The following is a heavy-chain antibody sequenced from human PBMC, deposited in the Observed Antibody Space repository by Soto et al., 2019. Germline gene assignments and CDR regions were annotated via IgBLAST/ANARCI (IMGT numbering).Heavy chain of an antibody. Sequence: ASVKVSCKASGYTFTSYAMHWVRQAPGQRLEWMGWINAGNGNTKYSQKFQGKVTITRDTSASTAYMELSSLRSEDTAVYYCARGVAPYYFDYWGQGTLVTVSS. CDR1: GYTFTSYA. V-gene: IGHV1-3*01. CDR2: INAGNGNT. D-gene: IGHD2-15*01. CDR3: ARGVAPYYFDY. J-gene: IGHJ4*02.